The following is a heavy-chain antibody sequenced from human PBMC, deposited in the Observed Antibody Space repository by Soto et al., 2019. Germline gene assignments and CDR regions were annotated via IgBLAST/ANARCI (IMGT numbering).Heavy chain of an antibody. Sequence: GGSLRLSCSASGFTFSSYAMHWVRQAPGKGMEYVSAISSNGGSTYYADSVKGRFTISRDNSKNTLYLQMSSLRAEDTAVYYCVLIGAFLEFDYWGQGTLVTVSS. CDR3: VLIGAFLEFDY. D-gene: IGHD7-27*01. CDR1: GFTFSSYA. CDR2: ISSNGGST. V-gene: IGHV3-64D*06. J-gene: IGHJ4*02.